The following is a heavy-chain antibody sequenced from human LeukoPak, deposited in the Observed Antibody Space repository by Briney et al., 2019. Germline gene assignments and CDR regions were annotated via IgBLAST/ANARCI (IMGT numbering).Heavy chain of an antibody. J-gene: IGHJ4*02. CDR2: IWYDGSNK. Sequence: GGSLRLSCVASGFTFSNYGMHWVRQAPGKGLEWVAVIWYDGSNKYYADAVKGRFTISRDNSKNTLYLQMNSLRAEDTAVYYCARDYGSCPGDYWGQGTLVTVSS. CDR1: GFTFSNYG. CDR3: ARDYGSCPGDY. V-gene: IGHV3-33*01. D-gene: IGHD2-15*01.